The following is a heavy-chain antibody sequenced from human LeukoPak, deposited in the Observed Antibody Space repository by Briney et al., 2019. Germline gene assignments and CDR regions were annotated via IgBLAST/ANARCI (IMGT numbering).Heavy chain of an antibody. Sequence: GGALRLSCVASGFTLSSYYMKLVRQAPREGVEGVLSISSSSSYIYYADSVKGRFTISRDNAKNSLFLQMNSLRAEDTAVYYCARDNGGYYDSSTSQGFWGQGTLVTVSS. J-gene: IGHJ4*02. CDR1: GFTLSSYY. D-gene: IGHD3-3*01. V-gene: IGHV3-21*01. CDR3: ARDNGGYYDSSTSQGF. CDR2: ISSSSSYI.